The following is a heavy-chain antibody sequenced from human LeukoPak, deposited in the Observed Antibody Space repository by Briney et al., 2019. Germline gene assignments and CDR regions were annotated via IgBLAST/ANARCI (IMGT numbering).Heavy chain of an antibody. V-gene: IGHV3-74*01. Sequence: PGGSLRLSCAVSGFSFSSYYMHWVRQPPGKGLVWVSRTNTAGSGTTYADSVKGRFTISRDNAKNTLYLQMDSLRAEDTAVYYCVRLGGDGEIDYWGQGTLVTVSS. CDR2: TNTAGSGT. CDR3: VRLGGDGEIDY. D-gene: IGHD2-21*01. CDR1: GFSFSSYY. J-gene: IGHJ4*02.